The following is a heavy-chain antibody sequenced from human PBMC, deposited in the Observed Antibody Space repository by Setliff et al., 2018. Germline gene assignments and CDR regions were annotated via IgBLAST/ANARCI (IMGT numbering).Heavy chain of an antibody. J-gene: IGHJ6*03. Sequence: ASVKVSCKATGGTFRNYGISWVRQAPGRGLEWMGGTIPMFGTTNYAHKFQGRVTIITDESTSTAYMELSSLRSEDTAVYYCAREGVDPRSSTDYRYYMDVWGKGTTVTVSS. D-gene: IGHD2-15*01. CDR1: GGTFRNYG. V-gene: IGHV1-69*05. CDR2: TIPMFGTT. CDR3: AREGVDPRSSTDYRYYMDV.